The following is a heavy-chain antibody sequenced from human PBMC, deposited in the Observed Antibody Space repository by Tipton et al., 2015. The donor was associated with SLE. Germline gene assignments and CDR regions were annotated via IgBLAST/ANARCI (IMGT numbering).Heavy chain of an antibody. D-gene: IGHD1-26*01. CDR1: GVSITTSRYY. V-gene: IGHV4-39*02. Sequence: TLSLTCSVSGVSITTSRYYLCWIRQSPGQRLEWVGSLYACGSTYFHPSLKSRASISADASKNHFSLKLNSVTAADTAVYYCPPTFPGDGRSYVGGLDAWGQGKMINVSS. J-gene: IGHJ3*01. CDR2: LYACGST. CDR3: PPTFPGDGRSYVGGLDA.